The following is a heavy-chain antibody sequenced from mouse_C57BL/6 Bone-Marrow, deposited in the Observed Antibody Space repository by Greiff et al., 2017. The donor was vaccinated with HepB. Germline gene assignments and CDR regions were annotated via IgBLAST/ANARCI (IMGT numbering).Heavy chain of an antibody. Sequence: QVHVKQPGAELVRPGSSVKLSCKASGYTFTSYWMHWVKQRPIQGLEWIGNIDPSDSETHYNQKFKDKATLTVDKSSSTAYMQLSSLTSEDSAVYYCARRGIYYGNYGGFYYAMDYWGQGTSVTVSS. CDR2: IDPSDSET. V-gene: IGHV1-52*01. CDR1: GYTFTSYW. J-gene: IGHJ4*01. CDR3: ARRGIYYGNYGGFYYAMDY. D-gene: IGHD2-1*01.